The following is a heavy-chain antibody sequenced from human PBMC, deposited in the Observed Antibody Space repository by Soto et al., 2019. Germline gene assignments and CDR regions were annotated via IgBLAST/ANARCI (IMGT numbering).Heavy chain of an antibody. CDR1: GVTFSDYY. CDR2: ISSSGSTI. V-gene: IGHV3-11*01. CDR3: ARDYHYYYYYMDV. Sequence: GGSLRLSCAASGVTFSDYYMSWIRQAPGKGLEWVSYISSSGSTIYYADSVKGRFTLSRDNAKNSLYLKMNSLRAEDTAVYYCARDYHYYYYYMDVWAKGTTVTVSS. D-gene: IGHD3-16*02. J-gene: IGHJ6*03.